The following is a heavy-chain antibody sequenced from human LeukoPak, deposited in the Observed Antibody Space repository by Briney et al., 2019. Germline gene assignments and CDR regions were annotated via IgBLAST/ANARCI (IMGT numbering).Heavy chain of an antibody. Sequence: GGSLRLSCAAPGFTFSSYAMSWVRQAPGKGLEWVSAISGSGGSTYYADSVKGRFTISRDNSKNTLYLEINSLSADDTAVYYCATTDTTCYWGQGTLVTVSS. CDR2: ISGSGGST. CDR3: ATTDTTCY. CDR1: GFTFSSYA. D-gene: IGHD1-14*01. J-gene: IGHJ4*02. V-gene: IGHV3-23*01.